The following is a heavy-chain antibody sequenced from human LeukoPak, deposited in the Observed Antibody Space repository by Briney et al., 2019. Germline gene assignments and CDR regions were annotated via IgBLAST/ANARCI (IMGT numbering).Heavy chain of an antibody. CDR2: IDGSGSST. V-gene: IGHV3-23*01. Sequence: GGSLRLSCAVSGFTFNNYAMSCVRQAPAKGLEWVSAIDGSGSSTYYADSVQGRFIISRDNSKNTLYLQMNSLKAEDTAAYYCAKYFYDSGSYSFDYWGQGALVTVSS. CDR3: AKYFYDSGSYSFDY. J-gene: IGHJ4*02. CDR1: GFTFNNYA. D-gene: IGHD3-10*01.